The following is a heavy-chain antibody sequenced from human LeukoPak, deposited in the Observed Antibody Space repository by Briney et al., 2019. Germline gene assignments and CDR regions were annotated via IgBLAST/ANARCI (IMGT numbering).Heavy chain of an antibody. Sequence: GGSLRLSCAASGFTFSSHWMHWVRHAPGKGLVWVSHINREGSSTSYADSVKGRFTISRDSAKNTLYLQMNSLRAEDTAVYYCASPGGYYFEAFDIWGQGTKVTVSS. J-gene: IGHJ3*02. CDR2: INREGSST. D-gene: IGHD2/OR15-2a*01. CDR3: ASPGGYYFEAFDI. CDR1: GFTFSSHW. V-gene: IGHV3-74*01.